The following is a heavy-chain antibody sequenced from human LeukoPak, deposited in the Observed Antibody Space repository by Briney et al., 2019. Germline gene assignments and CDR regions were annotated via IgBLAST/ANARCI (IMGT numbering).Heavy chain of an antibody. D-gene: IGHD2-2*01. J-gene: IGHJ4*02. CDR3: ASTEYCSSTSCSTFDY. Sequence: PSQTLSLTCTVSGGSISSGGYYWSWIRQPPGKGLEWIGYIYCSGSTNYNPSLKSRVTISVDTSKNQFSLKLSSVTAADTAVYYCASTEYCSSTSCSTFDYWGQGTLVTVSS. V-gene: IGHV4-61*08. CDR2: IYCSGST. CDR1: GGSISSGGYY.